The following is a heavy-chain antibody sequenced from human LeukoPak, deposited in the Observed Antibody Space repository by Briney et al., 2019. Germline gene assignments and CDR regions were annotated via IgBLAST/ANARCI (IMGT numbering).Heavy chain of an antibody. CDR2: INSDGSST. Sequence: GGSLRLSCAASGFTFSSYWMHWVRQAPGKGLVWVSRINSDGSSTSYADSVKGRFTISRDNAKNTLYLQMNSLRAEDTAVYYCASPIPYYYGMDVWGQGTTVTVSS. CDR1: GFTFSSYW. CDR3: ASPIPYYYGMDV. V-gene: IGHV3-74*01. J-gene: IGHJ6*02.